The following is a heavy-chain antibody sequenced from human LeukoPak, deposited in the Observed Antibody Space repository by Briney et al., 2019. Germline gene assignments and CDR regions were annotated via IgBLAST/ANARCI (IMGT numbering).Heavy chain of an antibody. CDR1: GFIFSRYG. Sequence: PGGSLRLSCAASGFIFSRYGVHWVRQAPGKGLEWVAVISYDGGNEYYADSVKGRFTISRDSSKNTLYLQMNSLRVEDTAVYYCARTHCSGGSCFHFYGIDVWGQGTTVTVSS. D-gene: IGHD2-15*01. CDR2: ISYDGGNE. V-gene: IGHV3-30*03. J-gene: IGHJ6*02. CDR3: ARTHCSGGSCFHFYGIDV.